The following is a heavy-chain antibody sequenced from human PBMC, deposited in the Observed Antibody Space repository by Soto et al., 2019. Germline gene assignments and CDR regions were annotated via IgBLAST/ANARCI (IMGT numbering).Heavy chain of an antibody. Sequence: GGSLRLSCAASGFTFSSYAMSWVRQAPGKGLEWVSAISGSGGSTYYADSVKGRFTISRDNSKNTLYLQMNSLRAEDTAVYDCAKTGVRGVKFYYYYMDVWGKGTTVTVSS. CDR1: GFTFSSYA. CDR3: AKTGVRGVKFYYYYMDV. J-gene: IGHJ6*03. D-gene: IGHD3-10*01. CDR2: ISGSGGST. V-gene: IGHV3-23*01.